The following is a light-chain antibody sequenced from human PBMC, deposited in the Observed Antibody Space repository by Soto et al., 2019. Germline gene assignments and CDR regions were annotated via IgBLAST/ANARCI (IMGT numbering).Light chain of an antibody. J-gene: IGKJ1*01. Sequence: DIQMTPSPSTLSASLGDRVTITCRASQIISSRLAWYQQKPGKAPKLLIYGASTLESGVPSRFSGSGSGTEFTLTISSLQPDDFATYYCQQYDSYWTFGQGTKVYI. V-gene: IGKV1-5*01. CDR1: QIISSR. CDR3: QQYDSYWT. CDR2: GAS.